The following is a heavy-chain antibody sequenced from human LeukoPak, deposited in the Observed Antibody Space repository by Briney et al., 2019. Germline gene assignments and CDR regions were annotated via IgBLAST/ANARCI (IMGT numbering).Heavy chain of an antibody. Sequence: GASVKVSCKASGGTFSSYAISWVRQAPGQGLEWMGGIIPIFGTANYAQKFQGRVTITADESTSTAYMEPSSLRSEDTAVYYCARAPYYYGSGSPPDYWGQGTLVTVSS. J-gene: IGHJ4*02. CDR3: ARAPYYYGSGSPPDY. D-gene: IGHD3-10*01. CDR2: IIPIFGTA. CDR1: GGTFSSYA. V-gene: IGHV1-69*13.